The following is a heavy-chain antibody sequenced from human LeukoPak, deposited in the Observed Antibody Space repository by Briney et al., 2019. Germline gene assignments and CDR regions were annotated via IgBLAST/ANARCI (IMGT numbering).Heavy chain of an antibody. J-gene: IGHJ6*02. CDR1: GFTFTSHA. CDR2: IASDGRDK. D-gene: IGHD6-19*01. V-gene: IGHV3-30*04. CDR3: ARGTPSSSGWLYYGMDV. Sequence: GGSLRLSCAASGFTFTSHAMHWVRQAPGKGLEWATVIASDGRDKHYADSVKGRFTISRDNSKNTVYLQMDSLRAEDTAVYYCARGTPSSSGWLYYGMDVWGQGTTVTVSS.